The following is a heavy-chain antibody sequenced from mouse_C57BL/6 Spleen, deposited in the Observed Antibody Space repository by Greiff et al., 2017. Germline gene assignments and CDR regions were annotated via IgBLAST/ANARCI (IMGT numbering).Heavy chain of an antibody. CDR1: GFTFSDYG. D-gene: IGHD1-1*01. CDR2: ISSGSSTI. CDR3: ARGGYYGRNAMDY. J-gene: IGHJ4*01. V-gene: IGHV5-17*01. Sequence: EVQLVESGGGLVKPGGSLKLSCAASGFTFSDYGMHWVRQAPEKGLEWVAYISSGSSTIYYADTVKGRFTISRDNAKNTLFPQMTSLRSEDTAMYYCARGGYYGRNAMDYWGQGTSVTVSS.